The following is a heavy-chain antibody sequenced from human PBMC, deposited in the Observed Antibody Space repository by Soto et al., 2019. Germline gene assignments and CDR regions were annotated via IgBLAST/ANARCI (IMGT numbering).Heavy chain of an antibody. CDR3: AKVVVGAPRHPDFDS. CDR2: VYHSGTT. CDR1: GGSINNGDYF. J-gene: IGHJ4*02. Sequence: SETLSLTCTVSGGSINNGDYFWGWIRQPPGKGLEWIGSVYHSGTTNYNPSLKSRVTISVDTSKNQFSLNLRSVTAADTAVYYCAKVVVGAPRHPDFDSWGQGTLVTVSS. V-gene: IGHV4-39*01. D-gene: IGHD2-15*01.